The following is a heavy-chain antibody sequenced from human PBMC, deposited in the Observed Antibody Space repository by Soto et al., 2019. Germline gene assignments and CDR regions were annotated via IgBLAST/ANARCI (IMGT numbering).Heavy chain of an antibody. J-gene: IGHJ6*02. CDR3: ASMVRGVNNYYYGMDV. CDR2: IYPGDSDT. V-gene: IGHV5-51*01. Sequence: GESLKISCKASGYSFTDYWIGWVRQMPGKGLEWMGIIYPGDSDTRYSPSFQGQVTISADKSISTAYLQWSSLKASDTAMYYCASMVRGVNNYYYGMDVWGQGTTVTVSS. CDR1: GYSFTDYW. D-gene: IGHD3-10*01.